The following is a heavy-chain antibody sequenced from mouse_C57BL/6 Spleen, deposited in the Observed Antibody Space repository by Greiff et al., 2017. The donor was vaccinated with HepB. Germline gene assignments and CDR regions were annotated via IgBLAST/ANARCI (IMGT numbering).Heavy chain of an antibody. J-gene: IGHJ4*01. CDR3: ARSRGNYAMDY. CDR2: INYDGSST. D-gene: IGHD1-1*02. CDR1: GFTFSDYY. Sequence: EVKVVESEGGLVQPGSSMKLSCTASGFTFSDYYMAWVRQVPEKGLEWVANINYDGSSTYYLDSLKSRFIISRDNAKNILYLQMSSLKSEDTATYYCARSRGNYAMDYWGQGTSVTVSS. V-gene: IGHV5-16*01.